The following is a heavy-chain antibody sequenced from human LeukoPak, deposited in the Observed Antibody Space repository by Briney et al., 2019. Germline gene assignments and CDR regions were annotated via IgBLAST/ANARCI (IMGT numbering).Heavy chain of an antibody. Sequence: GGSLRLSCAASGFTFSSYSMNWVRQAPGKGLEWVSFIGSSSSYIYYADSVKGRSTISRDNAKNSLYLQMNSLRAEDTAVYYCATDGVTAMVPYYFDYWGQGTLVTVSS. D-gene: IGHD5-18*01. V-gene: IGHV3-21*01. CDR2: IGSSSSYI. CDR3: ATDGVTAMVPYYFDY. J-gene: IGHJ4*02. CDR1: GFTFSSYS.